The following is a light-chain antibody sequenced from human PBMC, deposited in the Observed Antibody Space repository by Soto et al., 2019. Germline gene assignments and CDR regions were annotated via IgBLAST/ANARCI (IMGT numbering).Light chain of an antibody. CDR3: QQSYSTPFT. CDR1: QSISTW. V-gene: IGKV1-5*01. Sequence: DIQMTQSPSTLSASVGDRVTLTCRASQSISTWLAWYQQKPGKAPKLLIYDASSLETGVPSRFSGSRSGTEFTLTISSLQPDDFATYYCQQSYSTPFTFGQGTRLEIK. CDR2: DAS. J-gene: IGKJ5*01.